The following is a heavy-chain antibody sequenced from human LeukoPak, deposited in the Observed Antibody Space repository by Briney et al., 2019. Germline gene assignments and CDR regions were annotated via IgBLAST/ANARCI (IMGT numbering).Heavy chain of an antibody. CDR3: ARGRQWQQRWFDP. CDR1: GGSISSYY. V-gene: IGHV4-59*12. CDR2: IHYSGST. Sequence: PSETLSLTCTVSGGSISSYYWSWIRQPPGKGLEWIGYIHYSGSTHYNPSLKSRVTISVDTSKNQFSLKLSSVTAADTAVYYCARGRQWQQRWFDPWGQGTLVTVSS. J-gene: IGHJ5*02. D-gene: IGHD6-13*01.